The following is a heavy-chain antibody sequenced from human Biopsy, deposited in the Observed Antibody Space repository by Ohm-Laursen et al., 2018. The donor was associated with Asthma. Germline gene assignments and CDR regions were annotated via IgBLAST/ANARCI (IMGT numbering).Heavy chain of an antibody. D-gene: IGHD3-22*01. V-gene: IGHV4-31*03. CDR2: IHHSGTS. CDR3: ARIPRRSGSYFVDY. CDR1: GDSIISGGCC. Sequence: SQTLSLTCTVSGDSIISGGCCWNWIRQHPGKGLEWIGYIHHSGTSYFNPSLKSRVSFSRDTSKNQFSLRLSSVTAADTAMHYCARIPRRSGSYFVDYWGQGTLVTVSS. J-gene: IGHJ4*02.